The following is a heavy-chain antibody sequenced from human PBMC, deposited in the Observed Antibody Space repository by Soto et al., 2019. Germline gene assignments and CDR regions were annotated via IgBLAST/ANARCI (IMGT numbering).Heavy chain of an antibody. CDR2: IVVGSGNT. J-gene: IGHJ6*02. CDR1: GFTFTSSA. D-gene: IGHD3-3*01. CDR3: AAESGYYYYYDGMDV. V-gene: IGHV1-58*01. Sequence: SVKVSCKASGFTFTSSAVQWVRQARGQRLEWIGWIVVGSGNTNYAQKFQERVTITRDMSTSTAYMELSSLRSEDTAVYYCAAESGYYYYYDGMDVWGQGTTVTVSS.